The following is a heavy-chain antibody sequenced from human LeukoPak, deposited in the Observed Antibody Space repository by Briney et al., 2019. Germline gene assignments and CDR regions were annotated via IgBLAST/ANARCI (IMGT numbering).Heavy chain of an antibody. CDR1: GGSISSSSYY. V-gene: IGHV4-39*01. Sequence: PSETLSLTCTLSGGSISSSSYYWGWIRQPPGKGLEWIESIYYSGSTYYNPSLKSRVTISVDTSKNQFSVKLSSVTAADTAVYYCATQVSSYCGGDCYSFWGQGTLVTVSS. J-gene: IGHJ4*02. CDR3: ATQVSSYCGGDCYSF. CDR2: IYYSGST. D-gene: IGHD2-21*02.